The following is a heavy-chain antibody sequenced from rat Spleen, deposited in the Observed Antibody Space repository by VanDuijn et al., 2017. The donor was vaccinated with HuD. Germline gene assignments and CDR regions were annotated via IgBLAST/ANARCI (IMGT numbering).Heavy chain of an antibody. CDR1: GYSITSSYR. V-gene: IGHV3-3*01. CDR2: INSAGST. CDR3: GRGQYRYNWIDY. D-gene: IGHD1-5*01. J-gene: IGHJ2*01. Sequence: EVQLQESGPGLVKPSQSLSLTCSVTGYSITSSYRWNWIRKFPGNKLEWMGYINSAGSTNYNPSLKSRISITRDTSKNQFFLQVNSVTTEDTATYDCGRGQYRYNWIDYWGQGVMVTVSS.